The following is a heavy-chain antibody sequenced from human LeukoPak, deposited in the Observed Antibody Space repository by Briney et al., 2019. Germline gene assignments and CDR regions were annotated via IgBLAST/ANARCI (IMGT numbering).Heavy chain of an antibody. CDR2: ISSSSSTI. Sequence: GGSLRLSCAASGFTFSSYSMNWVRQAPGKGLEWVPYISSSSSTIYYADSVKGRFTISRDNAKNSLYLQMNSLRAEDTAVYYCARDIERRDGYIRGLAQGGRFDPWGQGTLVTVSS. J-gene: IGHJ5*02. V-gene: IGHV3-48*01. CDR3: ARDIERRDGYIRGLAQGGRFDP. D-gene: IGHD5-24*01. CDR1: GFTFSSYS.